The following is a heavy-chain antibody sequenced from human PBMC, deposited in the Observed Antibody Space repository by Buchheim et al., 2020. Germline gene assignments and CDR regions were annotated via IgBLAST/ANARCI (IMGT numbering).Heavy chain of an antibody. CDR1: GFTLTGYY. V-gene: IGHV1-2*02. Sequence: QVQLVQFGAEVKKPGASVKVSCKASGFTLTGYYMHWVRQAPGQGLEWMGWINPDSGGTYYAQKFQGRVTMTRDTSINTAYMELSSLTSDDSAVYYCARTSSFDYWGQGTL. CDR2: INPDSGGT. CDR3: ARTSSFDY. J-gene: IGHJ4*02.